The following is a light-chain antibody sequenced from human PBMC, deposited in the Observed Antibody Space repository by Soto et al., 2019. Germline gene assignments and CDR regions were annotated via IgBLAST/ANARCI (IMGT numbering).Light chain of an antibody. J-gene: IGKJ2*01. CDR2: WAS. V-gene: IGKV4-1*01. CDR1: QSVLYSSNNKNY. CDR3: QQYYSTLYT. Sequence: DIVMTQSPDSLAVSLGERATINCKSSQSVLYSSNNKNYLAWYQQKPGQPPKLLIYWASTRESGVPDRFSGIGSGKDFTLTISSLQAEDVAVYYCQQYYSTLYTFGQGTKLEIK.